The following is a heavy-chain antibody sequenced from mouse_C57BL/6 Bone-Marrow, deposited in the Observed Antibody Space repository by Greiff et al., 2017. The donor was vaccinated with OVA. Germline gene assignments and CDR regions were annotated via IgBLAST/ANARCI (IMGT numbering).Heavy chain of an antibody. V-gene: IGHV1-55*01. CDR1: GYTFTSYW. Sequence: QVQLQQPGAELVKPGASVKMSCKASGYTFTSYWITRAKQRPGQGLEWIGDIYPGSGSTNYNEKFKSKATLTVDTSSSTAYMQLSSLTSEDSAVYYCARSNSNYVRSYYAMDYWGQVTSVTVSS. CDR2: IYPGSGST. CDR3: ARSNSNYVRSYYAMDY. J-gene: IGHJ4*01. D-gene: IGHD2-5*01.